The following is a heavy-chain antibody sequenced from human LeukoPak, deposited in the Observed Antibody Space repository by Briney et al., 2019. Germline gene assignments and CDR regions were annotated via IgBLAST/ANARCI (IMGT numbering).Heavy chain of an antibody. Sequence: SETLSLTCTVSGGSISSSSYYWGWIRQPPGKGLEWIGSIYYSGSTYYNPSLKSRVTISVDTSKNQFSLKLSSVTAADTAVYYCAREDYYDSSGYLDYWGQGTLVTVSS. CDR2: IYYSGST. CDR1: GGSISSSSYY. J-gene: IGHJ4*02. V-gene: IGHV4-39*02. D-gene: IGHD3-22*01. CDR3: AREDYYDSSGYLDY.